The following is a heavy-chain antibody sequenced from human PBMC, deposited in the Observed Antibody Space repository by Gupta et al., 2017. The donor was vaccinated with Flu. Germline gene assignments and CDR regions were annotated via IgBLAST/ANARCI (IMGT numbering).Heavy chain of an antibody. CDR3: ARDYEYSSSSGDFDY. J-gene: IGHJ4*02. CDR2: INSDGRST. D-gene: IGHD6-6*01. Sequence: QAPGKALVWVSRINSDGRSTNYADSVKGRFTISRDNAKNTLYLQMNSLRAEDTAVYYCARDYEYSSSSGDFDYWGQGTLVTVSS. V-gene: IGHV3-74*01.